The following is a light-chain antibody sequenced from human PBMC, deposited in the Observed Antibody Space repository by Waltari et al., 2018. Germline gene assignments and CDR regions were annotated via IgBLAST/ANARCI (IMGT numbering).Light chain of an antibody. CDR2: WAA. J-gene: IGKJ1*01. Sequence: DIVMTQFPDSLAVSLGERATINCKSSQSVLYRSNNKEYLAWYQQKPGQPAQLLMYWAATRESGVPDRFSGSGSETDFSLTISSLQAEDVAVYYCQQYCTTPTFGQGTKVEIK. CDR1: QSVLYRSNNKEY. CDR3: QQYCTTPT. V-gene: IGKV4-1*01.